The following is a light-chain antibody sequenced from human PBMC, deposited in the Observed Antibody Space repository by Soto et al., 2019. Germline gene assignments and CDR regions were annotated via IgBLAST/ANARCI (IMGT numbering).Light chain of an antibody. V-gene: IGKV1-39*01. CDR1: QAILTY. Sequence: DIHLTQSPSSLSAAVGDRVTITCRASQAILTYLNWFQQKAVKAPEVLIYGASSLRSGVPSRCTGSGSATDFTLTISSLQPEDAGTYFCQQTFSAAVTFGGGTKV. CDR3: QQTFSAAVT. CDR2: GAS. J-gene: IGKJ4*01.